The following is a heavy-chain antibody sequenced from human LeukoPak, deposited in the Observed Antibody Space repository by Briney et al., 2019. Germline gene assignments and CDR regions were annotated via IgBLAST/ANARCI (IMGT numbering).Heavy chain of an antibody. V-gene: IGHV3-23*01. J-gene: IGHJ4*02. CDR1: GFTFSSYG. D-gene: IGHD5-18*01. CDR2: ISGSGGST. Sequence: GGSLRLSCAASGFTFSSYGMHWVRQAPGKGLGWVSAISGSGGSTYYADSVKGRFTISRDNSKNTLYLQMNSLRAEDTAVYYCARREMAMVPYWGQGTLVTVSS. CDR3: ARREMAMVPY.